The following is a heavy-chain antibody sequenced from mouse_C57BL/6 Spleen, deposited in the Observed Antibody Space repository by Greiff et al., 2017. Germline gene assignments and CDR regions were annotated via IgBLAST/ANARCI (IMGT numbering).Heavy chain of an antibody. CDR3: TRGGNLTGTDY. CDR1: GYTFTDYE. CDR2: IDPETGGT. Sequence: QVQLQQSGAELVRPGASVTLSCKASGYTFTDYEMHWVKQTPVHGLEWIGAIDPETGGTAYNQKFKGKAILTADKSSSTAYMALRSLTSEASAVYYGTRGGNLTGTDYWGQGTTLTVSS. J-gene: IGHJ2*01. D-gene: IGHD4-1*01. V-gene: IGHV1-15*01.